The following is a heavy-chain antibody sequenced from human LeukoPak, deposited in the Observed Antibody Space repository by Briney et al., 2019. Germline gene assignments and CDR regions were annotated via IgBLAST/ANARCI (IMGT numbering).Heavy chain of an antibody. CDR3: ARPYYYDSRIDP. Sequence: SETLSLTCTVSGVSISSGDYYWSWIRQPPGKGLEWIGYMYSGGSTYYNPSLKSRATISVDTSKNQFSLKLSSVTAADTAVYYCARPYYYDSRIDPWGQGTLVTVSS. J-gene: IGHJ5*02. CDR2: MYSGGST. V-gene: IGHV4-30-4*01. CDR1: GVSISSGDYY. D-gene: IGHD3-22*01.